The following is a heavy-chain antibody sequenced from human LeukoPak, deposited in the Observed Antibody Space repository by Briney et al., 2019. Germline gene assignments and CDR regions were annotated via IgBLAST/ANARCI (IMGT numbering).Heavy chain of an antibody. CDR2: ISAYNGNT. CDR3: ARGGLWDSSGYYTRRFFDI. V-gene: IGHV1-18*01. CDR1: GYTFTSYG. J-gene: IGHJ3*02. D-gene: IGHD3-22*01. Sequence: GASVKVSCKASGYTFTSYGISWVRQAPGQGLEWMGWISAYNGNTNYAQKLQGRVTMTTDTSTSTAYMELRSLRSDDTAVYYCARGGLWDSSGYYTRRFFDIWGQGTMVTVSS.